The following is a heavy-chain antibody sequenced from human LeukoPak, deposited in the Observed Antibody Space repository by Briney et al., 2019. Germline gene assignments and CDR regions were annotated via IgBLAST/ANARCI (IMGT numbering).Heavy chain of an antibody. CDR2: IYTSGST. Sequence: SETLSLACTVSGGSISSYYWSWIRQPAGKGLEWIGRIYTSGSTNYNPSLKGRVTMSVDTSKNQFSLKLSPVTDADTAVYCCAREGLYCSSTSCYRAEFDPWGQGTLVTVSS. V-gene: IGHV4-4*07. CDR3: AREGLYCSSTSCYRAEFDP. J-gene: IGHJ5*02. D-gene: IGHD2-2*01. CDR1: GGSISSYY.